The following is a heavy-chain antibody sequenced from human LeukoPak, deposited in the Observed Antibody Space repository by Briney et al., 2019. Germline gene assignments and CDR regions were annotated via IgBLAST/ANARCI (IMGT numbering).Heavy chain of an antibody. CDR1: GFTFSSYA. V-gene: IGHV3-21*01. CDR3: ARVDYGDPPYYFDY. Sequence: PGGSLRLSCAASGFTFSSYAMSWVRQAPGKGLEWVSSISSSSSYIYYADSVKGRFTISRDNAKNSLYLQMNSLRAEDTAVYYCARVDYGDPPYYFDYWGQGTLVTVSS. D-gene: IGHD4-17*01. J-gene: IGHJ4*02. CDR2: ISSSSSYI.